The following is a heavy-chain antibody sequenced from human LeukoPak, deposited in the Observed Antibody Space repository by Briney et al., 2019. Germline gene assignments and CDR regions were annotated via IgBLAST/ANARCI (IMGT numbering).Heavy chain of an antibody. CDR2: IYYSGST. CDR3: ARTSHDYISFFDY. D-gene: IGHD3-16*01. CDR1: GGSVSSGSYY. V-gene: IGHV4-61*01. J-gene: IGHJ4*02. Sequence: PSETLSLTCTVSGGSVSSGSYYWSWIRQPPGKGLEWIGYIYYSGSTNYNPSLKSRVTISVDTSKNQFSLKLSSVTAADTAVYYCARTSHDYISFFDYWGQGTLVTVSS.